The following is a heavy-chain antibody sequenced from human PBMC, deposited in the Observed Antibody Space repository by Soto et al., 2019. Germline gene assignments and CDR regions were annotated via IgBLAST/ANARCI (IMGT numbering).Heavy chain of an antibody. CDR1: GFTFSSYS. Sequence: GGSLRLSCVASGFTFSSYSMNWVRQAPGKGLEWVSYISSSSSTIYYADSVKGRFTISRDNAKNSLYLQMNSLRAEDTAVYYCAREGRSCSGGSCFDYYMDVWGKGTTVTVSS. CDR2: ISSSSSTI. CDR3: AREGRSCSGGSCFDYYMDV. D-gene: IGHD2-15*01. V-gene: IGHV3-48*01. J-gene: IGHJ6*03.